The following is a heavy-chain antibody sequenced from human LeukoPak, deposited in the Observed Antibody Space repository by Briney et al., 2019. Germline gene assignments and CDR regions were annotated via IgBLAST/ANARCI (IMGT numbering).Heavy chain of an antibody. CDR2: ISGSGGST. CDR3: AKDGSRVPAAIPGGRYYYYMDV. D-gene: IGHD2-2*02. J-gene: IGHJ6*03. V-gene: IGHV3-23*01. Sequence: PGGSLRLSCAASGFTFSSYAMSWVRQAPGKGLEWVSAISGSGGSTYYADSVKGRFTISRDNSKNTLYLQMNSLRAEDTAVYYCAKDGSRVPAAIPGGRYYYYMDVWGKGTTVTVSS. CDR1: GFTFSSYA.